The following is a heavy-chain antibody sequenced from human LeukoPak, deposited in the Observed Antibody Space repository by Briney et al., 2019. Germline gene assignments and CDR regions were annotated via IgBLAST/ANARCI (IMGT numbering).Heavy chain of an antibody. Sequence: PSETLSLTCAVYGGSFSGYYWSWIRQPPGKGLEWIGEITHSGSTNYNPSLKSRVTISVDTSKNQFSLKLSSVTAADTAVYYCARGLIVVVPAASYYYYGMDVWGKGTTVTVSS. CDR2: ITHSGST. CDR3: ARGLIVVVPAASYYYYGMDV. CDR1: GGSFSGYY. V-gene: IGHV4-34*01. J-gene: IGHJ6*04. D-gene: IGHD2-2*01.